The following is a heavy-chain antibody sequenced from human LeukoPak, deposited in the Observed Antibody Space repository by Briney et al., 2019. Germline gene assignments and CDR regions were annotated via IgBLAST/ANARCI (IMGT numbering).Heavy chain of an antibody. J-gene: IGHJ6*02. CDR1: GYTFTSYD. CDR2: MNPNSGNT. V-gene: IGHV1-8*01. D-gene: IGHD2-15*01. Sequence: ASVKVSCKASGYTFTSYDINWVRQATGQGLEWMGWMNPNSGNTGYAQKFQGRVTMTRNTSISTAYMELSSLGSEDTAVYYCARELVVVVAATYNYYYYGMDVWGQGTTVTVSS. CDR3: ARELVVVVAATYNYYYYGMDV.